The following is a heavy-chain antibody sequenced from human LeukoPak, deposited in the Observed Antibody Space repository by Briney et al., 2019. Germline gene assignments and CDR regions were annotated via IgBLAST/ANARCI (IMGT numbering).Heavy chain of an antibody. CDR2: ISHSGST. D-gene: IGHD2-15*01. V-gene: IGHV4-4*02. J-gene: IGHJ2*01. CDR1: GDSITNRNW. Sequence: SGTLSLSCAVSGDSITNRNWWNWVRQAPGKGLEWIGEISHSGSTNYNPSLKSRVTISVDKSKNEFSLNLSSVTSADTAVYYCARDSPAYCSGGNCYNWYFDLWGRGTLVSVSS. CDR3: ARDSPAYCSGGNCYNWYFDL.